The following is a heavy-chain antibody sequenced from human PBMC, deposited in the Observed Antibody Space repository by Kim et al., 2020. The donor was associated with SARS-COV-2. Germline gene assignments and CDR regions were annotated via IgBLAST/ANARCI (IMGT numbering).Heavy chain of an antibody. CDR3: ARGGSFGFDY. J-gene: IGHJ4*02. D-gene: IGHD1-26*01. CDR2: IYYSGST. CDR1: GGSISSGGYY. Sequence: SETLSLTCTVSGGSISSGGYYWSWIRQHPGKGLEWIGYIYYSGSTYYNPSLKSRVTISVDTSKNQFSLKLSSVTAADTAVYYCARGGSFGFDYWGQGTLVTVSS. V-gene: IGHV4-31*03.